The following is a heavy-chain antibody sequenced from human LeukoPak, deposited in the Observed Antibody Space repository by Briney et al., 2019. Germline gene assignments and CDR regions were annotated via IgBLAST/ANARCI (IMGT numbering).Heavy chain of an antibody. J-gene: IGHJ4*02. CDR1: GGSISSSSYY. D-gene: IGHD6-13*01. CDR2: IYYSGST. V-gene: IGHV4-39*01. CDR3: ARLGRYEQQLDY. Sequence: PSETLSLTCTVSGGSISSSSYYWGWIRQPPGTGLEWIGSIYYSGSTYYNPSLKSRVTISVDTSKNQFSLKLSSVTAADTAVYYCARLGRYEQQLDYWGQGTLVTVSS.